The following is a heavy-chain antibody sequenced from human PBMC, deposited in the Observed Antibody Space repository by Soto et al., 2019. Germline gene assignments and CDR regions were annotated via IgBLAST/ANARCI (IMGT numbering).Heavy chain of an antibody. V-gene: IGHV4-34*01. CDR2: INHSGST. D-gene: IGHD1-7*01. Sequence: SETLSLTCAVYGGSFSGYYWSWIRQPPGKGLEWIGEINHSGSTNYNPSLKSRVTISVDTSKNQFSLKLSSVTAADTAVYYCARAPTNWNYWAFDYWGQGTLVTSPQ. J-gene: IGHJ4*02. CDR1: GGSFSGYY. CDR3: ARAPTNWNYWAFDY.